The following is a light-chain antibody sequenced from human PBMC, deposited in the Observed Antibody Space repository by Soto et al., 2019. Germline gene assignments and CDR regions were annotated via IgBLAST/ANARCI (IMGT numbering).Light chain of an antibody. CDR3: NPYACSNNLV. CDR2: EVT. J-gene: IGLJ2*01. Sequence: QSVLTQPPSASVSPGQAVTISCTGTSSDVGAYNYVSWYQQHPGEVPKLLIYEVTQRPSGVPDRFSGSKSGNTASLTVSGLHAEDEADYYCNPYACSNNLVFGGGTK. V-gene: IGLV2-8*01. CDR1: SSDVGAYNY.